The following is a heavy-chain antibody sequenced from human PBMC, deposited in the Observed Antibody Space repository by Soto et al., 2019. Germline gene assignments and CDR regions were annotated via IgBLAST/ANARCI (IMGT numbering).Heavy chain of an antibody. V-gene: IGHV3-23*01. J-gene: IGHJ4*02. Sequence: PGGSLRLSCAASGFTFSSYAMSWVRQAPGKGLKWVSAISGGGGSTYYADSVKGRFTISRDNSKNTLYLQMNSLRAEDTAVYYCAKDGRRWDLPADYWGQGALVTVSS. CDR3: AKDGRRWDLPADY. D-gene: IGHD1-26*01. CDR2: ISGGGGST. CDR1: GFTFSSYA.